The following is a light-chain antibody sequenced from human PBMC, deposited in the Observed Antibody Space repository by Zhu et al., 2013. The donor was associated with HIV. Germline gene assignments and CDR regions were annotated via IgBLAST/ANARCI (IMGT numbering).Light chain of an antibody. J-gene: IGKJ4*01. CDR3: QQYGSAPLT. Sequence: DIVMTQSPDSLAVSLGERATINCKSSQSVLYSSNNKNYLAWYQQKPGQPPKLLIYWASTRESGVPDRFSGSGSGTEFTLSISRLEPEDFAVYYCQQYGSAPLTFGGGTTVEIK. CDR1: QSVLYSSNNKNY. CDR2: WAS. V-gene: IGKV4-1*01.